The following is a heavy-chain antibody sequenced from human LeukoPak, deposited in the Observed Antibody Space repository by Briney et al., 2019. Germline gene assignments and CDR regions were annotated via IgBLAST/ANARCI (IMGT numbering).Heavy chain of an antibody. CDR3: AKDPVCDY. CDR2: ISGSGSST. D-gene: IGHD2-8*01. J-gene: IGHJ4*02. CDR1: GFTFSSHV. V-gene: IGHV3-23*01. Sequence: PGGSLRLSCAASGFTFSSHVMNWVRQAPGKGLEWVSGISGSGSSTYYADSVEGRFTISRDNSKNTLFLQMNSLRAGGTAVYYCAKDPVCDYWGQGTLVTVSS.